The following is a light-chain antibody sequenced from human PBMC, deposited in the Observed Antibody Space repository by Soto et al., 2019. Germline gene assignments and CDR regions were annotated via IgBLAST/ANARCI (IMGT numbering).Light chain of an antibody. V-gene: IGKV3D-20*02. CDR3: QQRSSWPLT. J-gene: IGKJ4*02. CDR1: QSVRSSH. Sequence: EIVLTQSPGTLSLSPGERAILSCRASQSVRSSHLAWYQQMPGQAPRLLIDGASNRATGIPDRFSGSGSGTDFTLTISSLEPEDFAVYCCQQRSSWPLTFGGGTKVDIK. CDR2: GAS.